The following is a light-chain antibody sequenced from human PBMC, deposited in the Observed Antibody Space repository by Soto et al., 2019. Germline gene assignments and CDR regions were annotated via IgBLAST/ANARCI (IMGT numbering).Light chain of an antibody. J-gene: IGLJ3*02. CDR3: SSYTSSSTLV. CDR1: SSDVGGYKY. Sequence: QSALTQPASVSGSPGQSITISCTGTSSDVGGYKYVSWYQQHPGKAPKLMIYEVNNRPSGVSNRFSGSKSGNTASLTISGLQTEDEAEYYCSSYTSSSTLVFGGGTKLTVL. V-gene: IGLV2-14*01. CDR2: EVN.